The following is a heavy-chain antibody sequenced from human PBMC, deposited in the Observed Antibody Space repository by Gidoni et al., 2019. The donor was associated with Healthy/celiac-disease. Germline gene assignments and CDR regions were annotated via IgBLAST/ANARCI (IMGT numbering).Heavy chain of an antibody. CDR3: AKEYGDVNFDY. J-gene: IGHJ4*02. V-gene: IGHV3-43*02. CDR2: ISGDGGNT. Sequence: EVQLVESGGGVVQPGGSLRLSCAASGFTFDDYAMHWFRQAPGKGLEWVSFISGDGGNTYYADYVKGRFTISRDNSKNSLYLQMNSLRTEDTALYYCAKEYGDVNFDYWGQGTLVTVSS. CDR1: GFTFDDYA. D-gene: IGHD4-17*01.